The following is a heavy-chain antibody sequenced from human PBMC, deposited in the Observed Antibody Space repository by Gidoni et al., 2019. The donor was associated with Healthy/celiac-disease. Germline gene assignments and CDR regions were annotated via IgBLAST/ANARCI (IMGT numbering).Heavy chain of an antibody. D-gene: IGHD3-10*01. V-gene: IGHV1-46*01. Sequence: QVQLVQASAAVKKPGASVKVSCKASGYTFTSYYMHWVRQAPGQGLEWMGIINPSGGSTSYAQKFQGKVTMTRDKSTSTVYMELSSLRSEDTAVYYCAREGIGGSGKLGWFDPWGQGTLVTVSS. CDR2: INPSGGST. CDR1: GYTFTSYY. CDR3: AREGIGGSGKLGWFDP. J-gene: IGHJ5*02.